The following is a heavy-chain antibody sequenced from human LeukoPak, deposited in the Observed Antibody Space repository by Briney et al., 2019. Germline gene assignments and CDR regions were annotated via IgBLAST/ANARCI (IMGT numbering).Heavy chain of an antibody. Sequence: ASVKVSCKASGYTFTSYAMNWVRQAPGQGLKWMGWINTNTGNPTYAQGFTGRFVFSLDTSVSTAYLQISSLKAEDTAVYYCARVVDYGDWGGRRGHFDYWGQGTLVTVSS. V-gene: IGHV7-4-1*02. CDR3: ARVVDYGDWGGRRGHFDY. J-gene: IGHJ4*02. D-gene: IGHD4-17*01. CDR1: GYTFTSYA. CDR2: INTNTGNP.